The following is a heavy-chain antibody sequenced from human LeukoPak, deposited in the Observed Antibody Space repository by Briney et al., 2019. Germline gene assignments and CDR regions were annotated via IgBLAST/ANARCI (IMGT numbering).Heavy chain of an antibody. V-gene: IGHV3-30*12. Sequence: GGSLRLSCAASAFTFSRYGMHWVRRAPGKGLEWVAGIYDDGSQKSYGDSVKGRFTISRDNSQKTLNLHMNSLKPDDTAVYFCARVGSTGWYGDFDLWGQGAPVTVYS. CDR1: AFTFSRYG. CDR2: IYDDGSQK. CDR3: ARVGSTGWYGDFDL. D-gene: IGHD6-19*01. J-gene: IGHJ4*02.